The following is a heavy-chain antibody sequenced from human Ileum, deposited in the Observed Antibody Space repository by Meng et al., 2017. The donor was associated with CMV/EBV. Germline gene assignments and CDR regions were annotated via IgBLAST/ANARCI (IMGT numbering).Heavy chain of an antibody. CDR3: ARGGLGNWNYFVY. CDR2: INPNSGGT. V-gene: IGHV1-2*02. D-gene: IGHD3-16*01. J-gene: IGHJ4*02. CDR1: GYTFTGYY. Sequence: GESLKISCKASGYTFTGYYMHWVRQAPGQGLEWMGWINPNSGGTNYAQKFQGRVTMTRDTSISTAYMELSRLRSDDTAVYYCARGGLGNWNYFVYWGQGTLVTVSS.